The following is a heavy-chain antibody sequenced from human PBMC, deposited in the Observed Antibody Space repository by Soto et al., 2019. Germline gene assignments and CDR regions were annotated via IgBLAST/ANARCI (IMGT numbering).Heavy chain of an antibody. CDR3: ARGSAGHYNSGTLLD. Sequence: GGSLRLSCAASGFTFSTYAMHWVRQAPGKGLEWVAVISYDGSNEYYVDSVKGQFNISRDNSKNTLNLKMNSLREEYMSVYYCARGSAGHYNSGTLLDWGQGTLVTVSS. D-gene: IGHD3-10*01. CDR2: ISYDGSNE. V-gene: IGHV3-30-3*01. CDR1: GFTFSTYA. J-gene: IGHJ4*02.